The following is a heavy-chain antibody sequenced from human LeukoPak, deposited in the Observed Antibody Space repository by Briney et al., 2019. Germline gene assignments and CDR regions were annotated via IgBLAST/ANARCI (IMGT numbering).Heavy chain of an antibody. Sequence: PGGSLRLSCAASGFTFSSYWMHWVRQAPGKGLVWVSRTNSDGSSTSYADSVKGRFTISRDNAKNTLYLQMNSLRAEDTAVYYCAGEGYGDYKENYWGQGTLVTVPS. J-gene: IGHJ4*02. V-gene: IGHV3-74*01. D-gene: IGHD4-17*01. CDR3: AGEGYGDYKENY. CDR2: TNSDGSST. CDR1: GFTFSSYW.